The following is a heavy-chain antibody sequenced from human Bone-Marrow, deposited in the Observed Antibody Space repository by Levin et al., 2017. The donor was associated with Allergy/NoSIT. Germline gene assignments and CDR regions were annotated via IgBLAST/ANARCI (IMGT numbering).Heavy chain of an antibody. CDR3: AMEGDGGGFDP. CDR1: GYSFPNYW. D-gene: IGHD2-15*01. V-gene: IGHV5-51*01. J-gene: IGHJ5*02. CDR2: IYPLDSDV. Sequence: GESLKISCQGSGYSFPNYWIGWVRQMPGKGLEWMGIIYPLDSDVTYSPSFQGQVTISADKSINTAYLQWSSLKPSDTAMYYCAMEGDGGGFDPWGQGTLVTVSS.